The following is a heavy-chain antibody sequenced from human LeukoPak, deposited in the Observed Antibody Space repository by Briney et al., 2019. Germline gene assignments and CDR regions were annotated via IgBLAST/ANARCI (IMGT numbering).Heavy chain of an antibody. CDR3: AKAPVTSCRGAFCYPFDS. D-gene: IGHD2-15*01. Sequence: GGSLRLSGTVSGFSLSSYALSWVRRAPGKGLEWVSATSSSDAGKYYADSVRGRFTISRDNSRNTMYLQMNSLRVEDAAVYYCAKAPVTSCRGAFCYPFDSWGQGTLVTVS. CDR2: TSSSDAGK. J-gene: IGHJ4*02. V-gene: IGHV3-23*01. CDR1: GFSLSSYA.